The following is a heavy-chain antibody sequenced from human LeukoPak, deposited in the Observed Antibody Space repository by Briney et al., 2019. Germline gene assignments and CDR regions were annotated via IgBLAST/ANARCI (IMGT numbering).Heavy chain of an antibody. Sequence: SETQSLTCEVSGDSLSSGYYWDWIRQPPGKELEWIGGVYYSGSAYYNPSLKSRVTISVDTSKNRFSLKLNSVTAADTAVYYCASEDCSSRGCWFDPWGQGTLVTVSS. V-gene: IGHV4-38-2*01. CDR3: ASEDCSSRGCWFDP. J-gene: IGHJ5*02. CDR2: VYYSGSA. CDR1: GDSLSSGYY. D-gene: IGHD2-2*01.